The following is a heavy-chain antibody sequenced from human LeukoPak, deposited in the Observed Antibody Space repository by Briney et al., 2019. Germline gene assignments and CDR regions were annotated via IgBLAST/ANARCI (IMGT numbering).Heavy chain of an antibody. CDR1: GGSISIGSYY. J-gene: IGHJ3*02. CDR2: IFTSGST. Sequence: SEALSLTCTVSGGSISIGSYYWSWIRRPAGKGLEWIGRIFTSGSTDYNPPLKSRVTISIDTSKNQFSLKLSSVTAADTAVYYCARAVSGYAFDIWGQGTMVTVSS. CDR3: ARAVSGYAFDI. V-gene: IGHV4-61*02. D-gene: IGHD6-25*01.